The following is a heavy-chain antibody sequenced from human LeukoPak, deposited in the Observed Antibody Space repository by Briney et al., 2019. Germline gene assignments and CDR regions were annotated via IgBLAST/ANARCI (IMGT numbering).Heavy chain of an antibody. CDR3: ARDRAYYDSSGYLMDDAFDI. CDR2: IYYSGST. D-gene: IGHD3-22*01. V-gene: IGHV4-59*01. Sequence: PSETLSLTCTASGGSISSYYWSWIRQPPGKGLEWIGYIYYSGSTNYNPSLKSRVTISVDTSKNQFSLKLSSVTAADTAVYYCARDRAYYDSSGYLMDDAFDIWGQGTMVTVPS. CDR1: GGSISSYY. J-gene: IGHJ3*02.